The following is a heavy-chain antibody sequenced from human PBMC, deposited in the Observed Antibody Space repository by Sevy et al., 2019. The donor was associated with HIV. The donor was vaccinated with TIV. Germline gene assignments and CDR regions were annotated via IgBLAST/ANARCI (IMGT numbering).Heavy chain of an antibody. CDR3: AREDIVVVPAARGGSHYYYYGMDV. D-gene: IGHD2-2*01. CDR2: ISSSGSTI. J-gene: IGHJ6*02. V-gene: IGHV3-11*01. Sequence: GGSLRLSCAASGFTFSDYYMSWIRQAPGKGLEWVSYISSSGSTIYYADSVKGRFTISRDNAKNSLYLQMNSLRAVDTAVYYCAREDIVVVPAARGGSHYYYYGMDVWGQGTTVTVSS. CDR1: GFTFSDYY.